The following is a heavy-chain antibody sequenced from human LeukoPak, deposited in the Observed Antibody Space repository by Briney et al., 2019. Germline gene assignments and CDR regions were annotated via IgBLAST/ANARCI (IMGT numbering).Heavy chain of an antibody. D-gene: IGHD3-16*02. Sequence: GGSLRLSCAASGFTFSSYGMHWVRQAPGKGLEWVAVIWYDGSNKYYADSVKGRFTISRDNSKNTLYLQMNSLRAEDTAVYYWARGGGGYLLFDYWGQGTLVTVSS. CDR2: IWYDGSNK. J-gene: IGHJ4*02. V-gene: IGHV3-33*01. CDR1: GFTFSSYG. CDR3: ARGGGGYLLFDY.